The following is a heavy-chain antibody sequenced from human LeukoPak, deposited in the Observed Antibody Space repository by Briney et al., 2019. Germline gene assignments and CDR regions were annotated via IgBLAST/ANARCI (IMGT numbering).Heavy chain of an antibody. CDR3: ARRTYFDL. CDR2: ISHSGGT. Sequence: SETLSLTCAVSGDSISSGTYSWTWIRQPPGKGLEWIGFISHSGGTYYNPSLKSRVTISVDTSKNQFSLRLTSVTAADTAVYYCARRTYFDLWGRGTLVTVSS. V-gene: IGHV4-30-2*01. J-gene: IGHJ2*01. CDR1: GDSISSGTYS.